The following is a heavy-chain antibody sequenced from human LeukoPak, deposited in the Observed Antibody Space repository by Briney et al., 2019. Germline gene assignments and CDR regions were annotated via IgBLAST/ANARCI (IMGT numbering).Heavy chain of an antibody. D-gene: IGHD3-10*01. V-gene: IGHV1-69*13. CDR1: GGTFSSYA. CDR3: ARAGIHYGSGSYSLFYFDY. J-gene: IGHJ4*02. Sequence: GASVKVSCKASGGTFSSYAISWVRQAPGQGLEWMGGIIPIFGTANYAQKFQGRVTITADESTSTAYMELSSLRSEDTAVYYCARAGIHYGSGSYSLFYFDYWGQGTLVTVSS. CDR2: IIPIFGTA.